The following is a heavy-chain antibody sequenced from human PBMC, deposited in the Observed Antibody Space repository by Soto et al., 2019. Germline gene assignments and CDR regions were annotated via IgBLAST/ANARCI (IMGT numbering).Heavy chain of an antibody. Sequence: EVQLVESGGGLVQPGGSLRLSCAASGFTLSSHWMHWVRQAPGKEPVWVSRINADGSSKSYVDSVEGRFIISRDNAKNTLYLQMNSLRAEDTAVYYCAREIIAVNGRIGWFDPWGQGTLVTVSS. CDR3: AREIIAVNGRIGWFDP. V-gene: IGHV3-74*01. J-gene: IGHJ5*02. CDR1: GFTLSSHW. CDR2: INADGSSK. D-gene: IGHD6-19*01.